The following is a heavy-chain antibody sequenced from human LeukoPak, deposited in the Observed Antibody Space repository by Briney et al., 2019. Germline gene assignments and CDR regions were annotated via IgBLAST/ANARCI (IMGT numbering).Heavy chain of an antibody. CDR2: IYYSGST. Sequence: SETLSLTCTVSGGSISSYYWSWIRQPPGKGLGWIGYIYYSGSTNYNPSLKSRVTISVDTSKNQFSLKLSSVTAADTAVYYCARDFSKGSWPASGMDVWGQGTTVTVSS. CDR3: ARDFSKGSWPASGMDV. V-gene: IGHV4-59*01. J-gene: IGHJ6*02. CDR1: GGSISSYY. D-gene: IGHD1-26*01.